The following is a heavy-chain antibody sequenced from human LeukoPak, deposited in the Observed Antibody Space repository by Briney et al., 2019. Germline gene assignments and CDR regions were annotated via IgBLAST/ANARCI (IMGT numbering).Heavy chain of an antibody. V-gene: IGHV3-23*01. CDR2: ITTSDGNT. J-gene: IGHJ4*02. D-gene: IGHD7-27*01. CDR3: AKDGGLWVSAHWGDS. Sequence: GRSLRLSCAASGFTFSSYTMSWVRQAPGKGLEWVSTITTSDGNTYYADSVKGRFTVSRDNSKNTLFLQMNSLRAEDTAVYYCAKDGGLWVSAHWGDSWGRGTLVTVSS. CDR1: GFTFSSYT.